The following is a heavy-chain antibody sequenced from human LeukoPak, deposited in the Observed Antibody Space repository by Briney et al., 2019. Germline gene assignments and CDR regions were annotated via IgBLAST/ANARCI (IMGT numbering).Heavy chain of an antibody. Sequence: GASVTVSCKASGYTFSSYGISWVRQAPGQGLEWTGGIIPIFGTANYAQKFQGRVTITADESTSTAYMELSSLRSEDTAVYYCARGGVTMVRGVIGQGDACNIWGQGTMVTVSS. CDR2: IIPIFGTA. J-gene: IGHJ3*02. V-gene: IGHV1-69*13. D-gene: IGHD3-10*01. CDR1: GYTFSSYG. CDR3: ARGGVTMVRGVIGQGDACNI.